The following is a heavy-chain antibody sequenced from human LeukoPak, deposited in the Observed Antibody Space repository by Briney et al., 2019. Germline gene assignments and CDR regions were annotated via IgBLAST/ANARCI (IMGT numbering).Heavy chain of an antibody. CDR2: IGRSGSNI. J-gene: IGHJ4*02. CDR1: GFTFSSYE. D-gene: IGHD6-19*01. CDR3: ARDHSSGWYSDYFDY. V-gene: IGHV3-48*03. Sequence: GGSLRLSCAASGFTFSSYEMNWVRQAPGKGLEWISKIGRSGSNIDYADSVKGRFTISRDNSKNTLYLQMNSLRAEDTAVYYCARDHSSGWYSDYFDYWGQGTLVTVSS.